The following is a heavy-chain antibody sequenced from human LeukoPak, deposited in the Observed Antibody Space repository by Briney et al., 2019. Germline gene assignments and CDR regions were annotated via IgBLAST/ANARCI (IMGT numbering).Heavy chain of an antibody. J-gene: IGHJ5*02. V-gene: IGHV1-18*01. D-gene: IGHD1-26*01. CDR1: GDTFTSYG. CDR3: ASDVHYRVGATDSWFDP. Sequence: GASVKISCKASGDTFTSYGISCGRQAPGQGLEWMGWISAYNGKTNYAQKRQGRVTMTTDTSTSTAYMELRSLRSDDTAVYYWASDVHYRVGATDSWFDPWGQGTLVTVSS. CDR2: ISAYNGKT.